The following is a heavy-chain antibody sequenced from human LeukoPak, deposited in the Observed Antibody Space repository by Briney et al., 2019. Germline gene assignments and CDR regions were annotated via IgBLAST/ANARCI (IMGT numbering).Heavy chain of an antibody. CDR2: IDSDGSRT. CDR1: GFTFSSYR. V-gene: IGHV3-74*01. J-gene: IGHJ5*02. CDR3: ARSPNCGGDCS. D-gene: IGHD2-21*02. Sequence: GGSLRLSCAVSGFTFSSYRMHWVRQAPGKGLVWVSRIDSDGSRTSYAAAVKGRFTISRDNAKNTLYLQMNSLRAEDTAVYYCARSPNCGGDCSWGQGTLATVSS.